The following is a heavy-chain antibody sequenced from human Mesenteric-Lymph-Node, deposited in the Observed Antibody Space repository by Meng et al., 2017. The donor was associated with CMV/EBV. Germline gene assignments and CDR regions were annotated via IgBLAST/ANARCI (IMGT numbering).Heavy chain of an antibody. CDR3: AKNRYSHWGSFFKGLDY. D-gene: IGHD3-16*01. V-gene: IGHV3-33*03. CDR2: ISFDGSDK. CDR1: GFTFIDYA. Sequence: GGSLRLSCAASGFTFIDYAMHWVRQAPGKGLEWVAVISFDGSDKTYADSVKGRFTISRDRSKNILFLQMNSLRAEDTAVYYCAKNRYSHWGSFFKGLDYWGQGTLVTVSS. J-gene: IGHJ4*02.